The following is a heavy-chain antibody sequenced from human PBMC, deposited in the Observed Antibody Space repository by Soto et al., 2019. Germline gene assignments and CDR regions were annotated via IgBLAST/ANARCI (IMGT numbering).Heavy chain of an antibody. D-gene: IGHD3-22*01. J-gene: IGHJ4*02. V-gene: IGHV3-23*01. Sequence: LRLSCAASGFTFRSYAMSWVRQAPGKGLEWVSAISGSGGSTYYADSVKGRFTISRDNSKNTLYLQMNSLRAEDTAVYYCAKSYYYDSSGYYSHYWGQGTLVTVSS. CDR1: GFTFRSYA. CDR2: ISGSGGST. CDR3: AKSYYYDSSGYYSHY.